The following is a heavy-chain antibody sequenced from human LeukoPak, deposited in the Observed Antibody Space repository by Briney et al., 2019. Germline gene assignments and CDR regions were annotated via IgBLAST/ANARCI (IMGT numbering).Heavy chain of an antibody. V-gene: IGHV1-69*13. Sequence: SVKVSCKASGGTFISYAISWVRQAPGQGLEWMGGIIPIFGTANYAQKFQGRVTITADESTSTAYMELSSLRSEDTAVYYCASEYGSGSYSPSFDYWGQGTLVTVSS. D-gene: IGHD3-10*01. CDR2: IIPIFGTA. CDR1: GGTFISYA. J-gene: IGHJ4*02. CDR3: ASEYGSGSYSPSFDY.